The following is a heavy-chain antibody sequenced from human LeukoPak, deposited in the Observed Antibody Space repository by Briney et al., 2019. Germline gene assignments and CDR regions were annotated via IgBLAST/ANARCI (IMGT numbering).Heavy chain of an antibody. J-gene: IGHJ3*02. CDR1: GGSISSYY. CDR3: ARGKLVEIAAAGPEADAFDI. Sequence: PSETLSLTCTVSGGSISSYYWSWIRQPPGKGLELIGYIYYSGSTNYNPSLKSRVTISVGTSKNQFSLKLSSVTAADTAVYYCARGKLVEIAAAGPEADAFDIWGQGTMVTVSS. V-gene: IGHV4-59*01. CDR2: IYYSGST. D-gene: IGHD6-13*01.